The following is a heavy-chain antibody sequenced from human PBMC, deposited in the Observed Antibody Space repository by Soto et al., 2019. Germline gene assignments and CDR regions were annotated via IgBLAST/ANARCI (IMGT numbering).Heavy chain of an antibody. CDR3: AKRSRSSTFDY. CDR2: ISGSDDST. D-gene: IGHD6-6*01. J-gene: IGHJ4*02. Sequence: GGSLRLSCAASGFTVSSNYMSWVRQAPGKGLEWVSVISGSDDSTYYADSVKGRFTISRDNSKNTLYLQMNSLRAEDTAVYYCAKRSRSSTFDYWGQGTLVTVSS. CDR1: GFTVSSNY. V-gene: IGHV3-23*01.